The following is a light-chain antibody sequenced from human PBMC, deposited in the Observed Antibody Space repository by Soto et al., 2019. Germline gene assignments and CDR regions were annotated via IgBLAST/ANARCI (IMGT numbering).Light chain of an antibody. CDR3: SSYTSSSTLGV. CDR1: ISDVAGYNY. Sequence: QSVLTQPASVSGSPGQSITISCTGTISDVAGYNYVSWYQQHPGKAPKLMIFEVSNRPSGVSPRFSGSKSGNTASLTISGLQAEDGADYYGSSYTSSSTLGVFGTGTKLTVL. J-gene: IGLJ1*01. V-gene: IGLV2-14*01. CDR2: EVS.